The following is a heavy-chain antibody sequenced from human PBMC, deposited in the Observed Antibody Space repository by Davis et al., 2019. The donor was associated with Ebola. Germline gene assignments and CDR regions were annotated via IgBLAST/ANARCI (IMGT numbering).Heavy chain of an antibody. CDR2: ISGSGGST. Sequence: PGGSLRLSCAASGFTFSSYAMSWVRQAPGKGLKWVSAISGSGGSTYYADSVKGRFTISRDNSKNTLYLQMNSLRAEDTAVYYCARGDCSSTSCYSSRYYYGMDVWGQGTTVTVSS. D-gene: IGHD2-2*02. CDR3: ARGDCSSTSCYSSRYYYGMDV. CDR1: GFTFSSYA. V-gene: IGHV3-23*01. J-gene: IGHJ6*02.